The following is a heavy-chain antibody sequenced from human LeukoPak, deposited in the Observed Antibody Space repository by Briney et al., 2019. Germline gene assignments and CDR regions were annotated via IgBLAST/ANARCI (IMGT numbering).Heavy chain of an antibody. CDR2: FSFNGEST. CDR1: GFTFSSYA. CDR3: AKGGYSNGRYYYYYMDV. Sequence: GGSLRLSCAASGFTFSSYAMTWVRQAPGKGLEWVSSFSFNGESTYYADSAKGRFTISKDNSKNTLYLQMNSLRAEDTAVYYCAKGGYSNGRYYYYYMDVWGEGTTVTVSS. V-gene: IGHV3-23*01. J-gene: IGHJ6*03. D-gene: IGHD5-18*01.